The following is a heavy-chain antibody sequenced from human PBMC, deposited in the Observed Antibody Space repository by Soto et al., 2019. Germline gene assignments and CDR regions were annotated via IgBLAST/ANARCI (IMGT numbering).Heavy chain of an antibody. Sequence: GASVKVSCKASGYTFTSYYMHWVRQAPGQGLEWMGIINPSGGSTSYAQKFQGRVTMTRDTSTSTVYMELSSLRSEDTAVYYCARDYDSGSYYKGAFDIWGQRTMVTVSS. CDR3: ARDYDSGSYYKGAFDI. CDR1: GYTFTSYY. V-gene: IGHV1-46*03. D-gene: IGHD3-10*01. CDR2: INPSGGST. J-gene: IGHJ3*02.